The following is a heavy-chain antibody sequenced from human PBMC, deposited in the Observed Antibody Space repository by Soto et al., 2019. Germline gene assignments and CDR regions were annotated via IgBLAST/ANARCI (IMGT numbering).Heavy chain of an antibody. V-gene: IGHV1-69*13. D-gene: IGHD1-7*01. CDR3: ARGSDNWNYNNWFDP. CDR2: IIPIFGTA. Sequence: GASVKVSCKASGGTFSSYAISWVRQAPGQGLEWMGGIIPIFGTANYAQKFQGRVTITADESTSTAYMELSSLRSEDTAVYYCARGSDNWNYNNWFDPWGQGTLVTVSS. J-gene: IGHJ5*02. CDR1: GGTFSSYA.